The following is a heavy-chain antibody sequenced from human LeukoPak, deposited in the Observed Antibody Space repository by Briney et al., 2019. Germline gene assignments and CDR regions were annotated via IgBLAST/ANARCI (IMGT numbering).Heavy chain of an antibody. Sequence: SETLSLTCAVYGGSFSGYYWSWIRQPPGKGLEWIGGINHSGSTNYNPSLKSRVTISVDTSKNQSSLKLSSVTAADTAVYYCARDQIEYCSSTSCPHYYYYGMDVWGQGTTVTVSS. V-gene: IGHV4-34*01. D-gene: IGHD2-2*01. CDR1: GGSFSGYY. CDR3: ARDQIEYCSSTSCPHYYYYGMDV. CDR2: INHSGST. J-gene: IGHJ6*02.